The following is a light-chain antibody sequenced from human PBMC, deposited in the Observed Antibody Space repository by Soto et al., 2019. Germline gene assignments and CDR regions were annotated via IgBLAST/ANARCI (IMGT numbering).Light chain of an antibody. Sequence: EMGVTQAPRTLSLSTGERAPLSCMAIQSVSNYLAWYQQKPGQAPRLLIYDTSNRATGIPARFSGSGSGTDFTLTISSLEPEDFAVYYCQQSSNWPPSITFGQGTRLEI. CDR3: QQSSNWPPSIT. J-gene: IGKJ5*01. CDR1: QSVSNY. V-gene: IGKV3-11*01. CDR2: DTS.